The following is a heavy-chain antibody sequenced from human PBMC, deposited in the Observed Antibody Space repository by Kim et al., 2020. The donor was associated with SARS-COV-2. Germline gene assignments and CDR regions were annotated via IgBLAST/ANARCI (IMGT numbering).Heavy chain of an antibody. CDR2: MNPNSGNT. V-gene: IGHV1-8*01. CDR1: GYTFTSYD. D-gene: IGHD6-13*01. Sequence: ASVKVSCKASGYTFTSYDINWVRQATGQGLEWMGWMNPNSGNTGYAQKFQGRVTMTRNTSISTAYMELSSLRSEDTAVYYCARGPNYSSSWYGSWFDPWGQGTLVTVSS. J-gene: IGHJ5*02. CDR3: ARGPNYSSSWYGSWFDP.